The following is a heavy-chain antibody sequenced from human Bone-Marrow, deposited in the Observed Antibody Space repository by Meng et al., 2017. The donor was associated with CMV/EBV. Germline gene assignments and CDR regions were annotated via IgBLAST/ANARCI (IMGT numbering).Heavy chain of an antibody. V-gene: IGHV4-61*01. CDR3: ARVSSFGVVSNWFDP. Sequence: SETLSLTCTVSGGSVSSGSYYWSWIRQPPGKGLECIGYIYYSGSTNYNPSLKSRVTISVDTSKNQFSLKLSSVTAADTAVYYCARVSSFGVVSNWFDPWGQGTLVTVSS. CDR2: IYYSGST. D-gene: IGHD3-3*01. CDR1: GGSVSSGSYY. J-gene: IGHJ5*02.